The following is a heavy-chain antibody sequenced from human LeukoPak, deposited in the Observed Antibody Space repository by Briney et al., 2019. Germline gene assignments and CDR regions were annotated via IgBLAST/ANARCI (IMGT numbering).Heavy chain of an antibody. Sequence: ASVKVSCKASGYTLSTYTMHWLRQAPGQRPEWMGCIYAGNGNVKYSQNFQARVTITRDTSANTAYLELSSLRPEDTAVYYCAREVAIWGQGTLVTVSS. V-gene: IGHV1-3*01. CDR3: AREVAI. J-gene: IGHJ4*02. CDR1: GYTLSTYT. D-gene: IGHD2-15*01. CDR2: IYAGNGNV.